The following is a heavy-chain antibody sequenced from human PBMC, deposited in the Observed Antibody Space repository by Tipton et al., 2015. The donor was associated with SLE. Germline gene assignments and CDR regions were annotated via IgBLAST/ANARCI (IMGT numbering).Heavy chain of an antibody. Sequence: GSLRLSCAASGFTFSSYAMSWARQAPGKGLEWVSVIYSGGSSTYYADSVKGRFTISRDNSKNTLYLQMNSLRAEDTAVYYCAKASSIAVAGTLDYWGQGTLVTVSS. CDR1: GFTFSSYA. V-gene: IGHV3-23*03. CDR2: IYSGGSST. D-gene: IGHD6-19*01. J-gene: IGHJ4*02. CDR3: AKASSIAVAGTLDY.